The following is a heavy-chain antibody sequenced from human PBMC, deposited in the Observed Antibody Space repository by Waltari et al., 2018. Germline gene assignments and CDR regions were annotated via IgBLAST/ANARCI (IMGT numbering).Heavy chain of an antibody. CDR2: IYHSGST. V-gene: IGHV4-38-2*02. J-gene: IGHJ4*02. CDR3: ARGVSELLWFGELYIDY. CDR1: GYSLSRCYY. Sequence: QVQLQESGPGLVKPSETLSLTCPVSGYSLSRCYYWGWLRQPPGKGLEWIGSIYHSGSTYYNPSLKSRVTISVDTSKNQFSLKLSSVTAADTAVYYCARGVSELLWFGELYIDYWGQGTLVTVSS. D-gene: IGHD3-10*01.